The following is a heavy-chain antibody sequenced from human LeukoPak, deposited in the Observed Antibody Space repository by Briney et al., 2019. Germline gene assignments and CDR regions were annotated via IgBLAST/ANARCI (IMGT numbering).Heavy chain of an antibody. CDR3: ARLTTVTAPRLDY. J-gene: IGHJ4*02. V-gene: IGHV4-59*01. Sequence: SETLSLTCTVSGGSISSYYWSWIRQPPGTGLEWIGYIYYSGSTNYNPSLKSRVTISLDTSKNQFSLKLSSVTAADTAVYYCARLTTVTAPRLDYWGQGTLVTVSS. D-gene: IGHD4-17*01. CDR1: GGSISSYY. CDR2: IYYSGST.